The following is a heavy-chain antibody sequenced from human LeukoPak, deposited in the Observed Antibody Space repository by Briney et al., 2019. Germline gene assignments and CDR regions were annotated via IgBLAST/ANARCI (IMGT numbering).Heavy chain of an antibody. CDR2: ISWDGGST. D-gene: IGHD4-17*01. J-gene: IGHJ3*02. V-gene: IGHV3-43*01. Sequence: PGGSLRLSCAASGFTFDDYTMHWVRQAPGKGLEWVSLISWDGGSTYYADSVKGRFTISRDNSKNTLYLQTNSLRAEDTAVYYCAKVLTVTTVNDAFDIWGQGTMVTVSS. CDR3: AKVLTVTTVNDAFDI. CDR1: GFTFDDYT.